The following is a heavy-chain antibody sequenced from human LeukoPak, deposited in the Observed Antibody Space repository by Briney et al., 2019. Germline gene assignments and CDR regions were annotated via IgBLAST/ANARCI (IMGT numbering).Heavy chain of an antibody. D-gene: IGHD3-10*02. CDR3: AELGITMIGGV. CDR1: GFTFSSHW. Sequence: PGGSLRLSCAASGFTFSSHWMHWVRQGPGKGLVWVSYISSSGSTIYYADSVKGRFTISRDNAKNSLYLQMNSLRAEGTAVYYCAELGITMIGGVWGKGTTVTISS. J-gene: IGHJ6*04. V-gene: IGHV3-48*04. CDR2: ISSSGSTI.